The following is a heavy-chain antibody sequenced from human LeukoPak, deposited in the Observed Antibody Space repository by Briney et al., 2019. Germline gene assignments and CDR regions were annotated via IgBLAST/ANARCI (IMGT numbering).Heavy chain of an antibody. CDR1: TRSVSSAY. CDR3: GHRIGYYDEWFHN. CDR2: AYFSGST. V-gene: IGHV4-59*02. J-gene: IGHJ1*01. D-gene: IGHD3-22*01. Sequence: SQTLSPTCALSTRSVSSAYRRWIRHPPGRVMEWIGSAYFSGSTTFNTTLTSRVTIPADTSQDHLSLNLTCVTAADTAVYYFGHRIGYYDEWFHNWGQGTLVTVSS.